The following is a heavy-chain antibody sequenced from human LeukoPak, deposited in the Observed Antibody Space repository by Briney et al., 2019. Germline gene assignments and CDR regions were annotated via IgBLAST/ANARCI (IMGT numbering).Heavy chain of an antibody. CDR3: ARHADGNSAKYFDH. V-gene: IGHV4-39*01. Sequence: PSETLSLTCTVSGVSISRSNYYWGWIRQPPGQGLEWIGSIYYSGRTYYNPSLKSRVTMSVDTSKNQFSLNLNSVTAADSAVYYCARHADGNSAKYFDHWGHGTLVTVSS. D-gene: IGHD6-13*01. J-gene: IGHJ1*01. CDR2: IYYSGRT. CDR1: GVSISRSNYY.